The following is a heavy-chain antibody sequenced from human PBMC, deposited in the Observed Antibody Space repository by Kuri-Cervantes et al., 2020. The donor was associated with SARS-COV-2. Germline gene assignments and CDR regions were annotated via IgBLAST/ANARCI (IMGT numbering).Heavy chain of an antibody. CDR1: GDSISGGDYN. Sequence: LRLSCTVSGDSISGGDYNWSWIRQAPGKGLEWIGNIYYSGITHYASSLKSRVTMSIDTSKSEFSLELRSVTAADTAVYFCARGGVYFGSTTFFNYPDYWGQGTLVTVSS. J-gene: IGHJ4*02. V-gene: IGHV4-30-4*01. D-gene: IGHD3-10*01. CDR3: ARGGVYFGSTTFFNYPDY. CDR2: IYYSGIT.